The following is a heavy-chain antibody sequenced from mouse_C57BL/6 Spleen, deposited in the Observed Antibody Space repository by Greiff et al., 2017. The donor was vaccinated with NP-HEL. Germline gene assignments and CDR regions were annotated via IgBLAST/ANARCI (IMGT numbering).Heavy chain of an antibody. V-gene: IGHV3-6*01. CDR1: GYSITSGYY. D-gene: IGHD4-1*01. CDR2: ISYDGSN. J-gene: IGHJ3*01. Sequence: DVQLQESGPGLVKPSQSLPLTCSVTGYSITSGYYWNWIRQFPGNKLEWMGYISYDGSNNYNPSLKNRISITRDTSKNQFFLKLNSVTTEDTATYYCARDWDWFAYWGQGTLVTVSA. CDR3: ARDWDWFAY.